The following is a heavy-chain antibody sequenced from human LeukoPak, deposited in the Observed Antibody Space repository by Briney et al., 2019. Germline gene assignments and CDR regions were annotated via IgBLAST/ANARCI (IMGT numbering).Heavy chain of an antibody. J-gene: IGHJ4*02. CDR3: ARDWRCPGGY. Sequence: GGSLRLSCAASGFMFSNYAMTWVRQAPGKGLEWVSVINNSGGATFYADSVKGRFTISRDNSKNTVYLQMNSLRAEDTAVYYCARDWRCPGGYWGQGTLVTVSS. D-gene: IGHD2-8*02. V-gene: IGHV3-23*01. CDR1: GFMFSNYA. CDR2: INNSGGAT.